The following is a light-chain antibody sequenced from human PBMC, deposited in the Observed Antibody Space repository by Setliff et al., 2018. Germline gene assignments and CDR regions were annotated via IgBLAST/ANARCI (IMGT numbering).Light chain of an antibody. CDR1: SSDVGGYKY. J-gene: IGLJ1*01. CDR3: ISYAGSNNYV. V-gene: IGLV2-8*01. CDR2: EVT. Sequence: PPSASGSPGQSVPISCTGASSDVGGYKYVSWFQQHPGKAPKLMIYEVTKRPSGVPDRFSGSKSGNTASLTVSGLQAEDEADYYCISYAGSNNYVFGTGTKVTVL.